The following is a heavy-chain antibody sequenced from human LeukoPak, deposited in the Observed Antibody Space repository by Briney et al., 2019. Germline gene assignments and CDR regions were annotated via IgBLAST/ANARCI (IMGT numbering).Heavy chain of an antibody. J-gene: IGHJ4*02. CDR3: ARDFVHYYDSSGFEYYFDF. V-gene: IGHV3-64*01. CDR2: ISSNGGRT. Sequence: GGSLRLSCAASGFTFSRYAMHWVRQAPGKGLEYVSAISSNGGRTYYENSVKGRFTISRDNSKNTLYLRMGSLRAEDMAVYYCARDFVHYYDSSGFEYYFDFWGQGTLVTVSS. D-gene: IGHD3-22*01. CDR1: GFTFSRYA.